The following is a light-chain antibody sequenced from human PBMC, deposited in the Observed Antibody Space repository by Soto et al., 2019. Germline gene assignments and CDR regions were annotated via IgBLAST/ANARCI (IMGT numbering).Light chain of an antibody. V-gene: IGKV2-28*01. J-gene: IGKJ1*01. CDR2: LGS. CDR3: MQALQTPRT. CDR1: QSLLHSNGYNY. Sequence: NVMTQSPLSLPVTTGEPASISCRSSQSLLHSNGYNYLDWYLQKPGQSPQLLIYLGSNRASGVPDRFSGSGSGTDFTLKISRVEAEDVGVYYCMQALQTPRTFGQGTMVDI.